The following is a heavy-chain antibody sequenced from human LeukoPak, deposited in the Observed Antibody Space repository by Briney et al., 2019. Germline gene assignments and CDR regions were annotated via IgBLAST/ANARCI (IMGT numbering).Heavy chain of an antibody. CDR3: ARYLYDYDSSGSRFFDY. J-gene: IGHJ4*02. CDR1: GASISSSSYY. D-gene: IGHD3-22*01. CDR2: IYHSGTT. Sequence: SETLSLTCTVSGASISSSSYYWGWIRHPPGKGLEGTGSIYHSGTTYYNSSLKSRVTITVHTSKNQFSLKLSSVSAADTGVYYCARYLYDYDSSGSRFFDYWGQGTPVTVSS. V-gene: IGHV4-39*07.